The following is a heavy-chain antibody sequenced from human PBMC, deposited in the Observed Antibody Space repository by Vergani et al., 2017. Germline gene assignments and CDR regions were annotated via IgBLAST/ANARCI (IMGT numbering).Heavy chain of an antibody. J-gene: IGHJ4*02. CDR3: ASVGTSSNRDYFDY. V-gene: IGHV1-2*02. CDR2: INHNSGGK. D-gene: IGHD1-14*01. Sequence: QVQLVQSGAEVKKPGASVKVSCKASGYSFTDYFMHWVRQAPGQGREWMRWINHNSGGKNYAQKLQGRVTMNRDTSISTASMELSNLRSDDNAVYYCASVGTSSNRDYFDYWGQGTLVTVSS. CDR1: GYSFTDYF.